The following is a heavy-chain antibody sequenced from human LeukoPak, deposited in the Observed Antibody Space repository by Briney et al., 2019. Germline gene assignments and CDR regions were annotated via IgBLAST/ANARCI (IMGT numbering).Heavy chain of an antibody. CDR2: IKKDGSEK. V-gene: IGHV3-7*01. CDR1: GFRVSAYS. D-gene: IGHD2-21*02. CDR3: ARGFQSGDSPV. J-gene: IGHJ4*02. Sequence: GSLRLSCVPSGFRVSAYSLSWVRQAPGKGLEWVAKIKKDGSEKDYVDSVKGRFTISRDDAKGSLYLQLNSLRVEDTAVYYCARGFQSGDSPVWGQGTLVTVSS.